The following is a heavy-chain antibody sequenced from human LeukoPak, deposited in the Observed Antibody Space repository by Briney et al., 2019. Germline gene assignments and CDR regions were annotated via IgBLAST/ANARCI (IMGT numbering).Heavy chain of an antibody. CDR1: GFTFSSYW. CDR3: ARAAVANTRLFAFDV. D-gene: IGHD6-19*01. J-gene: IGHJ3*01. CDR2: INSDGSST. Sequence: GGSLRLSCAASGFTFSSYWMHWVRQAPGKGLVWVSRINSDGSSTSYAGSVKGRFTISRDNAKNTLYVQMNSLRAEDTAVYYCARAAVANTRLFAFDVWGQGAMVTVSS. V-gene: IGHV3-74*01.